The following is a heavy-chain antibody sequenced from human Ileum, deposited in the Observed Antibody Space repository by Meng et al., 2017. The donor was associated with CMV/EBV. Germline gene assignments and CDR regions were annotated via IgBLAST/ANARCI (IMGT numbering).Heavy chain of an antibody. D-gene: IGHD1-26*01. Sequence: EGQMLGSGGGLVQPGGALRLSCEASGFIFSNYWMHWVRQTPGKGLVWVARIDTDGSGTSYADSVKGRFTISRDNAKNMVYLQMNSLRVEDTAVYYCTTTFEYWAQGTLVTVSS. CDR3: TTTFEY. CDR2: IDTDGSGT. V-gene: IGHV3-74*01. CDR1: GFIFSNYW. J-gene: IGHJ4*02.